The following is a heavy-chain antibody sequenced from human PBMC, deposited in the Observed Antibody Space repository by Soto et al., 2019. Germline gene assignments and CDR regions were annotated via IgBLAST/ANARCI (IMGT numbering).Heavy chain of an antibody. CDR2: IKIKTDGGTT. CDR3: TTDRVGTMIDY. J-gene: IGHJ4*02. Sequence: SVSNAWMNWVRQAPGKGLEWVGRIKIKTDGGTTDYAAPVKGRFTISRDDSKNTLYLQMNSLKTEDTAVYYCTTDRVGTMIDYWGQGTLVTVSS. D-gene: IGHD3-22*01. V-gene: IGHV3-15*07. CDR1: SVSNAW.